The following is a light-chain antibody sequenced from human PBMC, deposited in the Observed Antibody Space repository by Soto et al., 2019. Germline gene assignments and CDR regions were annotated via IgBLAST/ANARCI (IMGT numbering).Light chain of an antibody. CDR2: ATS. CDR1: QSISRY. J-gene: IGKJ4*01. Sequence: DIQMTQSPSSLSASVGDRVTITCRASQSISRYLNWYQQKPGKAPNLMIYATSNLQGGVPSRFSGSGSGTDFTLTISSLQPEDFATYYCQQSYNTPAPTVGGGTKVDIK. CDR3: QQSYNTPAPT. V-gene: IGKV1-39*01.